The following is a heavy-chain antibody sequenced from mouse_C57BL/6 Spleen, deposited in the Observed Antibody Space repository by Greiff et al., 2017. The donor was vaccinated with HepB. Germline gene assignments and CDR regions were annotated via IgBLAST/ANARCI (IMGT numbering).Heavy chain of an antibody. Sequence: QVQLQQSGAELVRPGASVTLSCKASGYTFTDYEMHWVKQTPVHGLEWIGAIDPETGGTAYNQKFKGKAILTADKSSSTAYMELRSLTSEDSAVYYCTRVHYTFDDWGQGTTLTVSS. CDR2: IDPETGGT. J-gene: IGHJ2*01. D-gene: IGHD2-12*01. CDR3: TRVHYTFDD. V-gene: IGHV1-15*01. CDR1: GYTFTDYE.